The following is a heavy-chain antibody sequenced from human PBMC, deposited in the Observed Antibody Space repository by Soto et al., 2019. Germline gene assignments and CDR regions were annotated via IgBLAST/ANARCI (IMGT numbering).Heavy chain of an antibody. Sequence: QVQLVQSGAEVKKPGASVKVSCKASGYTFTGYYMHWVRQAPGQGLEWMGWINPNSGGTNYAQKYQGWVTMTRDTSISTAYMELSRLRSYDTPAYYCARGYSGYDFNWFDPWGQGTLVTVSS. CDR1: GYTFTGYY. V-gene: IGHV1-2*04. CDR2: INPNSGGT. CDR3: ARGYSGYDFNWFDP. J-gene: IGHJ5*02. D-gene: IGHD5-12*01.